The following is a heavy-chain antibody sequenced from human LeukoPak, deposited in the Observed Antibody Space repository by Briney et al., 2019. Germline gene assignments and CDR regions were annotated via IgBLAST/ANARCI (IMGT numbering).Heavy chain of an antibody. Sequence: PGRSLRLSCAASGFTFSSYGMHWVRQAPGKGLEWVAVIWYDGSNKYYADSVKVRFTISRDNSKNTLYLQMNSLRAEDTAVYYCAKDGSSWYYYYYYYMDVWGKGTTVTVSS. V-gene: IGHV3-33*06. CDR3: AKDGSSWYYYYYYYMDV. J-gene: IGHJ6*03. CDR1: GFTFSSYG. D-gene: IGHD6-13*01. CDR2: IWYDGSNK.